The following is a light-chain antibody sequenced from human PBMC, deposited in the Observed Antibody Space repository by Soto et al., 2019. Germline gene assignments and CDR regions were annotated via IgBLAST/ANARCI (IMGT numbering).Light chain of an antibody. CDR1: QGISSW. Sequence: DIQMNQSPSSVSASVGDRVTITCRASQGISSWLAWYQQKPGRAPKFLIYDASSLESGVPSRFSGSGSGTEFTLTISNLQPDDFATYYCQQYDNYTLTFGGGTKVDIK. CDR3: QQYDNYTLT. CDR2: DAS. V-gene: IGKV1-5*01. J-gene: IGKJ4*01.